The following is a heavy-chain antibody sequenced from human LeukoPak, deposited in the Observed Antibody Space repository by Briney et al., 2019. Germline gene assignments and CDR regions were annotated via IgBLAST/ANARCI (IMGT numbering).Heavy chain of an antibody. Sequence: SETLSLTCAVYGGSFSGYYWSWIRQPPGKGLEWIGEINHSGSTNYNPSLKSRVTISVDTSKNQFSLKLSSVTAADTAVYYCARGPPSVVPAASGRDAFDICGQGTMVTVSS. CDR1: GGSFSGYY. CDR2: INHSGST. J-gene: IGHJ3*02. CDR3: ARGPPSVVPAASGRDAFDI. D-gene: IGHD2-2*01. V-gene: IGHV4-34*01.